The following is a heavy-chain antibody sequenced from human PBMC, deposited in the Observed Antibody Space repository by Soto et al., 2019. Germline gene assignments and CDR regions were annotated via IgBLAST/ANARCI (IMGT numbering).Heavy chain of an antibody. CDR3: ARAPRELLYDSSGYYFRWFDP. Sequence: SETLSLTCAVSGYSISSGYYWGWIRQPPGKGLEWIGSIYHSGSTYYNPSLKSRVTISVDTSKNQFSLKLSSVTAADTAVYYCARAPRELLYDSSGYYFRWFDPWSQGTLVTVSS. D-gene: IGHD3-22*01. CDR1: GYSISSGYY. V-gene: IGHV4-38-2*01. J-gene: IGHJ5*02. CDR2: IYHSGST.